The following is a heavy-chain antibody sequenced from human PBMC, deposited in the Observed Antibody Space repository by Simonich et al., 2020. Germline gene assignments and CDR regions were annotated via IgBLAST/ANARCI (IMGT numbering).Heavy chain of an antibody. CDR3: ARNGLVGILKAFDI. CDR2: INPNSGGT. Sequence: QVQLVQSGAEVKKPGASVKVSCKASGYTFTGYYMHGVRQAPGQGLEGRGGINPNSGGTNYAQKLQGRGTMTRDTSISTAYMELSRLRSDDTAVYYCARNGLVGILKAFDIWGQGTMVTVSS. J-gene: IGHJ3*02. CDR1: GYTFTGYY. V-gene: IGHV1-2*02. D-gene: IGHD2-21*01.